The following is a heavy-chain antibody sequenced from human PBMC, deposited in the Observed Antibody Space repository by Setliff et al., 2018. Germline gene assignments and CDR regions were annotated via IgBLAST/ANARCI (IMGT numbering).Heavy chain of an antibody. D-gene: IGHD1-26*01. CDR3: ARVSRTIVAARGFDY. CDR1: GYTFISYG. J-gene: IGHJ4*02. Sequence: GASVKVSCKASGYTFISYGISWVRQAPGQGLEWMGWISAYNGNTNYAQKLQGRVTMTRNTSISTAYMELSSLRSEDTAVYYCARVSRTIVAARGFDYWGQGTLVTVSS. CDR2: ISAYNGNT. V-gene: IGHV1-18*01.